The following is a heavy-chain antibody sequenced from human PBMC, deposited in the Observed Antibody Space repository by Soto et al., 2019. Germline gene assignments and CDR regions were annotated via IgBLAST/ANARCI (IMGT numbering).Heavy chain of an antibody. V-gene: IGHV3-33*01. D-gene: IGHD3-10*01. J-gene: IGHJ4*02. CDR3: ARWGGSMSSGHYIDY. CDR2: TSHDGRDN. Sequence: QVQLVESGGGMVQPGRSLRLSCAASGFIFSNNGFHWVRQAPGKGLEWVSLTSHDGRDNHYADSVKGRFTISRDNAKNTVFLQMNSLRVEDTAVYFCARWGGSMSSGHYIDYWGQGTLVTVSS. CDR1: GFIFSNNG.